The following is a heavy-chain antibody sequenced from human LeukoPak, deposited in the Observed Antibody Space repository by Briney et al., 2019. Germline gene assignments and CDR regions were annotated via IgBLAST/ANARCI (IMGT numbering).Heavy chain of an antibody. CDR3: ARGGNWINY. J-gene: IGHJ4*02. V-gene: IGHV4-39*07. Sequence: SETLSLTCTVSGGSISSSSYYWGWIRQPPGKGLEWIGSIYYSGSTYYNPSLKSRVTISVDTSKNQFSLKLSSVTAADTAVYYCARGGNWINYWGQGTLVTVSS. D-gene: IGHD1-1*01. CDR1: GGSISSSSYY. CDR2: IYYSGST.